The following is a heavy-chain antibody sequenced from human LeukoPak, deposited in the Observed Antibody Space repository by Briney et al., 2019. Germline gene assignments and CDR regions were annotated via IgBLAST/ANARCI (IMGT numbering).Heavy chain of an antibody. CDR2: INHSGST. V-gene: IGHV4-34*01. CDR3: ARVSREPDY. D-gene: IGHD1-14*01. Sequence: SETLSLTCAVYGGSFSGYYWSWIRQPPGKGLEWIGEINHSGSTNYNPSLKSRVTISVDTSKNQFSLKLGSVTAADTAVYYCARVSREPDYWGQGTLVTVSS. CDR1: GGSFSGYY. J-gene: IGHJ4*02.